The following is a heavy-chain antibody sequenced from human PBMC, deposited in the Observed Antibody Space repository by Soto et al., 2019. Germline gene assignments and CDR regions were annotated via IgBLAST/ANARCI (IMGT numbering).Heavy chain of an antibody. CDR2: IYYSGTT. D-gene: IGHD5-12*01. CDR1: GVSISSGGYY. J-gene: IGHJ6*02. CDR3: ARDTSGYDKMDV. Sequence: SETLSLTCTVSGVSISSGGYYWTWIRQQSGKGLEWIGYIYYSGTTYYNPSLKSRATISVDTSENHFSLKLSSVTAADTAVYYCARDTSGYDKMDVWGQGTTVTVSS. V-gene: IGHV4-31*03.